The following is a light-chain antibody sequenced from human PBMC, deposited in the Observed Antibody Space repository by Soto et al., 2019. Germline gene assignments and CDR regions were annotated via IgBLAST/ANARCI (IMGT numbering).Light chain of an antibody. V-gene: IGKV1D-12*01. Sequence: DIQMTQSPSSVSASVGDRVTITCRASQGISSWLAWYQQKPGKAPKLLIYAASSLQSGVPSRFNGIRSGTDFTLTLFCLQLKDFAPYYCDLDNSSTITFGQEARLVFK. CDR1: QGISSW. CDR3: DLDNSSTIT. J-gene: IGKJ5*01. CDR2: AAS.